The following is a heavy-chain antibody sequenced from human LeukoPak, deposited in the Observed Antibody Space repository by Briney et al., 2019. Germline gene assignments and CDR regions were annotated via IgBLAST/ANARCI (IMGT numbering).Heavy chain of an antibody. J-gene: IGHJ6*02. V-gene: IGHV3-15*01. CDR1: GFTFSNAW. CDR2: IKSKTDGGTT. Sequence: GGSLRLSCAASGFTFSNAWMSWVRQAPGKGLEWVGRIKSKTDGGTTDYAAPVKGRFTISRDDSKNTLYLQMNSLKTEDTAVYYRTTGQWLVRGSPYYYYGMDVWGQGTTVTVSS. CDR3: TTGQWLVRGSPYYYYGMDV. D-gene: IGHD6-19*01.